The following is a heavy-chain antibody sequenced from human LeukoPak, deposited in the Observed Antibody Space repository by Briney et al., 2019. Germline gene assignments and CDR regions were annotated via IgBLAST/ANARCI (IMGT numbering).Heavy chain of an antibody. CDR1: GGSFSGYY. J-gene: IGHJ4*01. D-gene: IGHD6-13*01. Sequence: SETLSLTCAVYGGSFSGYYWSWIRQPPGKGLEWIGEINHSGSTYYNPSLKSRVTISLDTSKNQFSLKVSSVTAADMAVYYCARGQSSSWYGLDYWGXGTLVTVSS. V-gene: IGHV4-34*09. CDR3: ARGQSSSWYGLDY. CDR2: INHSGST.